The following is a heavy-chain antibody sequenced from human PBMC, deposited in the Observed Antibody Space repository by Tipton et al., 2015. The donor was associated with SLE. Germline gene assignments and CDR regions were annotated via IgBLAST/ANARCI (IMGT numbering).Heavy chain of an antibody. CDR1: GGSFSDYY. J-gene: IGHJ4*02. Sequence: TLSLTCAVYGGSFSDYYWSWIRQPPGKGLEWIGEINHSGSTNYNPSLKSRVTISVDTSKNQFSLKLSSVTAADTAVYFCASLSAFFYYWCQGTLVTHSS. CDR2: INHSGST. D-gene: IGHD2/OR15-2a*01. V-gene: IGHV4-34*01. CDR3: ASLSAFFYY.